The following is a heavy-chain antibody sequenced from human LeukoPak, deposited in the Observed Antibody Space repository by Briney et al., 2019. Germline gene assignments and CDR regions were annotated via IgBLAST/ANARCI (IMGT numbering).Heavy chain of an antibody. CDR2: ISTYNGNT. V-gene: IGHV1-18*01. CDR3: ARSPLEATTVDDYYYYMDV. D-gene: IGHD4-11*01. Sequence: ASVKVSCKASGFTFTTYGISWVRQAPGQGLEWMGWISTYNGNTNTDYAQKLQGRVTMTTDTSTSTAYMELRSLRSDDTAVYYCARSPLEATTVDDYYYYMDVWGKGTTVTVSS. CDR1: GFTFTTYG. J-gene: IGHJ6*03.